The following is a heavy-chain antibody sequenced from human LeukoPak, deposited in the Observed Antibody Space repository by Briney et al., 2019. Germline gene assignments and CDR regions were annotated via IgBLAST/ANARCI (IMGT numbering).Heavy chain of an antibody. V-gene: IGHV1-24*01. J-gene: IGHJ6*02. CDR3: ATPVLSYYGMDV. Sequence: SVXVSCKVSGYTLTELSMHWVRQAPGKGXXWMGGFDPEDGETIYAQKFQGRVTMTEDTSTDTAYMELSSLRSEDTAVYYCATPVLSYYGMDVWGQGTTVTVSS. CDR2: FDPEDGET. CDR1: GYTLTELS.